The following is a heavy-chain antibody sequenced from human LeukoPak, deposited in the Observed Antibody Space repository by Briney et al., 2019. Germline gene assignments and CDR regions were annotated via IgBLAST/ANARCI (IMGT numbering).Heavy chain of an antibody. CDR3: AKDPAMATIIPDFDY. CDR2: ISGSGGST. D-gene: IGHD5-12*01. J-gene: IGHJ4*02. Sequence: GGSLRLSCAASGFTFSSYAMSWVRQAPGKGLEWVSAISGSGGSTYYADSVKGRFTISRDNSKNTLYLQMNSLRAEDTAVYYCAKDPAMATIIPDFDYWGQGTLVTVSS. CDR1: GFTFSSYA. V-gene: IGHV3-23*01.